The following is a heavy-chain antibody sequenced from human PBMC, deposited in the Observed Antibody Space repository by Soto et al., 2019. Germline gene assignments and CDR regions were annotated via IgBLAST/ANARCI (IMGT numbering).Heavy chain of an antibody. CDR1: GFTFSSYG. CDR2: IGGRGSSI. D-gene: IGHD6-19*01. Sequence: GGSLRLSCAASGFTFSSYGLNWVRQAPGKGLEWVSYIGGRGSSIYYADSVKGRFTISRDNAKKSLNLEMNSLRDDDTAVYYCARGSSGWYDYWGQGALVTVSS. CDR3: ARGSSGWYDY. V-gene: IGHV3-48*02. J-gene: IGHJ4*02.